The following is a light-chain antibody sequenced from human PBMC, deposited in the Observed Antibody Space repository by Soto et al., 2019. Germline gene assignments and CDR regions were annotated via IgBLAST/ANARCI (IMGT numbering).Light chain of an antibody. CDR2: GAS. J-gene: IGKJ1*01. CDR3: QQYGSSGT. V-gene: IGKV3-20*01. Sequence: DIALTQSPGTLSLSPGERATLSCRASQSVSNNYLAWYQQKPGQAPRLLIYGASNRATGIPDRFSGSGSGTDFTLTISRLDPEYFAVYYCQQYGSSGTLGQGTKVDIK. CDR1: QSVSNNY.